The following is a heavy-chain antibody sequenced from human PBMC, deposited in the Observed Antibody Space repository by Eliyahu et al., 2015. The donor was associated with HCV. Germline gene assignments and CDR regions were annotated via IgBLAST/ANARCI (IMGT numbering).Heavy chain of an antibody. J-gene: IGHJ4*02. CDR1: GFTFSSYW. V-gene: IGHV3-74*01. D-gene: IGHD1-26*01. Sequence: EVQLVESGGDLVQPGGSLRLSCAASGFTFSSYWMHWVRRVPGKGLVWVSRINSDGTETTYADSVKGRFTISRDNAKNTLYLQMNGLRAEDTAVYYCTRRVSGGGKYYLDYWGQGTLVTVSS. CDR2: INSDGTET. CDR3: TRRVSGGGKYYLDY.